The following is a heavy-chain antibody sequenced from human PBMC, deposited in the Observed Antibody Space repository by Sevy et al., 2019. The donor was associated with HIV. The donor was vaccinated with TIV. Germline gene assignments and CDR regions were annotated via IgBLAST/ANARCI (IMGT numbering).Heavy chain of an antibody. CDR1: GFTFSSYD. V-gene: IGHV3-48*03. CDR2: ISSSGSSI. J-gene: IGHJ6*01. D-gene: IGHD5-12*01. Sequence: GGSLRLSCTASGFTFSSYDMNWVRQAPGKGLEWVSKISSSGSSIYYAESVKGRFTISRDNAQNSLNLQMNNLRAGDTAVYYCARSGGYSDYGMDVWGQGTTVTVSS. CDR3: ARSGGYSDYGMDV.